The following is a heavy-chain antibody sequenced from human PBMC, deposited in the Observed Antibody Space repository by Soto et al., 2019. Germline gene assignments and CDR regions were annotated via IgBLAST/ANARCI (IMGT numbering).Heavy chain of an antibody. CDR3: ARRLARLHSNYYFDY. D-gene: IGHD4-4*01. J-gene: IGHJ4*02. Sequence: SETLSLTCAVYGGSFSGYYWSWIRQPPGKGLEWVGVINHSGSTTYNPSLKSRVTISVDKSKNQFSLKLSCVTAADTAVYYCARRLARLHSNYYFDYWGQGTLVTVSS. CDR1: GGSFSGYY. V-gene: IGHV4-34*01. CDR2: INHSGST.